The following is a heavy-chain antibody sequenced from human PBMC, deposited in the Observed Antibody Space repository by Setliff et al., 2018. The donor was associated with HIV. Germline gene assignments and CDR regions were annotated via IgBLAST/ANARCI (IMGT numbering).Heavy chain of an antibody. CDR2: VNLDGTYI. Sequence: GGSLRLSCVASGFTFSDYWMHWVRQAPGKGLLWVARVNLDGTYIHCADSVKGRFTISRDNAKNTLHLQMNSLRAEDTAVYYCTRDSYYPDSSGVFYYYGWDVWGQGTTVTVSS. CDR3: TRDSYYPDSSGVFYYYGWDV. CDR1: GFTFSDYW. J-gene: IGHJ6*02. V-gene: IGHV3-74*01. D-gene: IGHD3-22*01.